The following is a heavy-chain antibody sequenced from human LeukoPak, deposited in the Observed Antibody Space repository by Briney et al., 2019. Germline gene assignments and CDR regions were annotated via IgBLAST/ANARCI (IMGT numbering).Heavy chain of an antibody. CDR3: ARAQVGATPSYVDY. CDR1: GFTFSSYS. Sequence: GGSLRLSCAASGFTFSSYSMNWVRQAPGKGLEWVSSIDSSGDDIYYADSVKGRFTISRDNAKNSLYLQMNSLRAEDTAVYYCARAQVGATPSYVDYWGQGTLVTVSS. J-gene: IGHJ4*02. CDR2: IDSSGDDI. V-gene: IGHV3-21*01. D-gene: IGHD1-26*01.